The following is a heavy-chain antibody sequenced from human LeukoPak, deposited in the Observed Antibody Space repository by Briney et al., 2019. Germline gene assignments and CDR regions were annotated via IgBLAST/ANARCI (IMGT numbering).Heavy chain of an antibody. CDR2: IYYSGST. V-gene: IGHV4-59*01. D-gene: IGHD4-17*01. CDR1: GGSISIYY. Sequence: PSETLSLTCTVSGGSISIYYWSWIRQPPGKGLEWIGYIYYSGSTNYNPSLKSRVTISVDTSKNQFSLKLSSVTAADTAVYYCAGTTVTTRDAFDIWGQGTMVTVSS. CDR3: AGTTVTTRDAFDI. J-gene: IGHJ3*02.